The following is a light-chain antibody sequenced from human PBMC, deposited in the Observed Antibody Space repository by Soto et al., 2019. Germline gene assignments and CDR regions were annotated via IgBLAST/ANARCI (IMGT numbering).Light chain of an antibody. Sequence: AIRTTQSPSSFSASTGDRVTITCRASQGVGSFLAWYQQKPGKAPKFLIYGASTLQIGVPSRFSGSGSGTDFTLTIDYLQSEDFATYYCQQYHTYPPTFGQGTKVEIK. CDR1: QGVGSF. CDR3: QQYHTYPPT. V-gene: IGKV1-8*01. J-gene: IGKJ1*01. CDR2: GAS.